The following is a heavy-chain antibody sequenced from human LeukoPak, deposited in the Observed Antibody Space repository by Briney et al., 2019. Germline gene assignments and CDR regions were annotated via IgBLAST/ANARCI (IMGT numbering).Heavy chain of an antibody. Sequence: PGGSLRLSCAASGFTFSSYAMHWVRQAPGKGLEWVAVISYDGSNKYYADSVKGRFTISRDNSKNTLYLQVNSLRAEDTAVYYCARDGRYDYVWGSYRKVNAFDIWGQGTMVTVSS. D-gene: IGHD3-16*02. J-gene: IGHJ3*02. CDR2: ISYDGSNK. V-gene: IGHV3-30*04. CDR3: ARDGRYDYVWGSYRKVNAFDI. CDR1: GFTFSSYA.